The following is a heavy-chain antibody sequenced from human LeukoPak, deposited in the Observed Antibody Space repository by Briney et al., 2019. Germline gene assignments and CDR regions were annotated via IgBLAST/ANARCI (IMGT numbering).Heavy chain of an antibody. V-gene: IGHV1-69*04. CDR1: GGTFSSYA. CDR3: ARRGKQQSLDY. CDR2: IIPILGIA. J-gene: IGHJ4*02. D-gene: IGHD6-13*01. Sequence: ASVKVSCKASGGTFSSYAISWVRQAPGQGLEWMGRIIPILGIANYAQKFQGRVTITADKSTSTAYMELSSLRSEDTAVYYCARRGKQQSLDYWGQGTLVTVSS.